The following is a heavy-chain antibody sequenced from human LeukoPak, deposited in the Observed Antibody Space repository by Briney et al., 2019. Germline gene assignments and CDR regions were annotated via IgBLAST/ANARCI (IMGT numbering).Heavy chain of an antibody. CDR1: GYTFTGYY. V-gene: IGHV1-2*02. Sequence: ASAKVSCKASGYTFTGYYMHWVRQAPGQGLEWMGWINPNSGGTNYAQKFQGRVTMTRDTSISTAYMELSRLRSDDTAVYYCARDRYYCSSTSCSPYYYYYYYMDVWDKGTTVTVSS. CDR2: INPNSGGT. CDR3: ARDRYYCSSTSCSPYYYYYYYMDV. D-gene: IGHD2-2*01. J-gene: IGHJ6*03.